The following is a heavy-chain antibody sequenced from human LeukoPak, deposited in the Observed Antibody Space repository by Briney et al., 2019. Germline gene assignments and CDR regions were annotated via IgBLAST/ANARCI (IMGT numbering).Heavy chain of an antibody. CDR3: ARDGTPIHGSGWVYMDV. Sequence: GGSLRLSCAASGFTFDDYGRSWVCQAPGKGLKWVSGINWNGGSTGYADSVKGRFTISRDNAKNSLYLQMNSLRAEDTAVYYCARDGTPIHGSGWVYMDVWGKGTTVTISS. J-gene: IGHJ6*04. V-gene: IGHV3-20*04. CDR1: GFTFDDYG. CDR2: INWNGGST. D-gene: IGHD6-25*01.